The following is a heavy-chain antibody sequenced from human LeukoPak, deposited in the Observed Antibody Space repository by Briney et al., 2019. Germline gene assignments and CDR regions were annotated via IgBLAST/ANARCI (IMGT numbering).Heavy chain of an antibody. CDR1: GFTFENYG. D-gene: IGHD2-15*01. CDR3: ARNRLRATATDMDV. J-gene: IGHJ6*04. V-gene: IGHV3-20*04. CDR2: INWNGDST. Sequence: GGSLRLSCAASGFTFENYGMSWVRQAPGKGLEWVSGINWNGDSTGYGDSVKGRFTISRDNSKDTLYLQIITLRAVDTAVYYCARNRLRATATDMDVWGKGTTVTVSS.